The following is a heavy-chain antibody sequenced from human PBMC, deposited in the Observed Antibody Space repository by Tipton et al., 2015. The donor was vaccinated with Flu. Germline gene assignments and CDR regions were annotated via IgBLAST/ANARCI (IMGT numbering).Heavy chain of an antibody. CDR3: AAELAPYYDFWSGPYGGVYNWFDP. V-gene: IGHV1-58*02. CDR1: GFTFTSSA. CDR2: IVVGSGNT. Sequence: QLVQSGPEVKKPGTSVKVSCKASGFTFTSSAMQWVRQARGQRLEWIGWIVVGSGNTNYAQKFQERVTITRDMSTSTAYMELSSLRSEDTAVYYCAAELAPYYDFWSGPYGGVYNWFDPWGQGTLVTVSS. J-gene: IGHJ5*02. D-gene: IGHD3-3*01.